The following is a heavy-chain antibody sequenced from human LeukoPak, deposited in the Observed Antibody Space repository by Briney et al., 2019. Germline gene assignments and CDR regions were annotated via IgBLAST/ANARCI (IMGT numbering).Heavy chain of an antibody. Sequence: ASVNVSCKASGYTFTGYYMHWMRQALGQGLEWMGWINPNSGGTNYAQKFQGRVTMTRDTSISTAYMELSRLRSDDTAVYYCARGYGYVVLDYWGQGTLVTVSS. CDR2: INPNSGGT. CDR3: ARGYGYVVLDY. J-gene: IGHJ4*02. V-gene: IGHV1-2*02. CDR1: GYTFTGYY. D-gene: IGHD5-18*01.